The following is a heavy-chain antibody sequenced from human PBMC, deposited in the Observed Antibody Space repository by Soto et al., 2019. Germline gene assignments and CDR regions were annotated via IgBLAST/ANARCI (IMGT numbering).Heavy chain of an antibody. CDR2: IIPIFGTA. D-gene: IGHD6-19*01. CDR1: GGTFSSYA. CDR3: ARAQVQVAGTGYFDL. Sequence: QVQLVQSGAEVKKPGSSVKVSCKASGGTFSSYAISWVRQAPGQGLEWMGGIIPIFGTANYAQKFQGRVTITADESTSTAYMGLSSLRSEDTAVYYCARAQVQVAGTGYFDLWGRGTLVTVSS. J-gene: IGHJ2*01. V-gene: IGHV1-69*01.